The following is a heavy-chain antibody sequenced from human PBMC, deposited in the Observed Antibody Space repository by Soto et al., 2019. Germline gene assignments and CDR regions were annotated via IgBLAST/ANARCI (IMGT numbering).Heavy chain of an antibody. J-gene: IGHJ5*01. CDR2: IYCDDDK. CDR3: IYRKDYGDFES. CDR1: GSSLNTNEIN. D-gene: IGHD4-17*01. Sequence: SAATLMNPKQTLTLACSFSGSSLNTNEINMSWTSQHPGKALEWLALIYCDDDKRYSPSLKSRLTITEDTSKNQVVLTMTNMDPVDIAKYYCIYRKDYGDFESWGQGTLVIVCS. V-gene: IGHV2-5*02.